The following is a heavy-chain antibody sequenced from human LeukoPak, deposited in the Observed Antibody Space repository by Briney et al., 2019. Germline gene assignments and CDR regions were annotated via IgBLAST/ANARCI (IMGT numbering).Heavy chain of an antibody. CDR3: ARGFGDWGLSWFDP. Sequence: SETLSLTCTVPGGSVSSGSYYWSWIRQPPGKGLEWIGYIYYSGSAKYNPSLKSRVTISVDTSKNQFSLKLTSVTAADTAVYYCARGFGDWGLSWFDPWGQGTLVTVSS. CDR1: GGSVSSGSYY. V-gene: IGHV4-61*01. CDR2: IYYSGSA. D-gene: IGHD3-10*01. J-gene: IGHJ5*02.